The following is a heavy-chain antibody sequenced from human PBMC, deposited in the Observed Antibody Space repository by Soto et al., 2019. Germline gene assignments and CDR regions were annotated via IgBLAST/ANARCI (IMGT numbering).Heavy chain of an antibody. CDR3: ARGGTLLWFGELALDYYYGMDV. CDR2: INHSGST. J-gene: IGHJ6*02. V-gene: IGHV4-34*01. CDR1: GGSFSGYY. D-gene: IGHD3-10*01. Sequence: SETLSLTCAVYGGSFSGYYWSWIRQPPGKGLEWIGEINHSGSTNYNPSLKSRVTISVDTSKNQFSLRLSSVTAADTAVYYCARGGTLLWFGELALDYYYGMDVWGQGTTVTVSS.